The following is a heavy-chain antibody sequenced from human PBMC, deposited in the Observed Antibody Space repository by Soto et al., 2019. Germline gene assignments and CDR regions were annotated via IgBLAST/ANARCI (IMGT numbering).Heavy chain of an antibody. CDR1: GGSISSGGYY. Sequence: QVQLQESGPGLVKPSQTLSLTCTVSGGSISSGGYYWTWIRQHPGKGLEWIGYIDYSGSTCYNPSLESRVTISVDTTKNQFSLKLSSVTAADTAVYYCAASCVGCGGFNYYGMDVWGQGTTVTVSS. CDR2: IDYSGST. CDR3: AASCVGCGGFNYYGMDV. D-gene: IGHD2-21*01. V-gene: IGHV4-31*03. J-gene: IGHJ6*02.